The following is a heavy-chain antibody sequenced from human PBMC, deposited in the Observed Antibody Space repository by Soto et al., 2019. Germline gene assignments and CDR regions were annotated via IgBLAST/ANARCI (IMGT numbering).Heavy chain of an antibody. CDR2: ISWNSNTI. CDR1: GFTFDNYA. J-gene: IGHJ4*02. Sequence: QAGWSLRLSCAASGFTFDNYAMHWVRQAPGKGLEWVSGISWNSNTIAYADSVKGRFTISRDNAKNSLYLQMNSLRAEDTAFYYCAKDTGPNWGQGTLVTVSS. CDR3: AKDTGPN. V-gene: IGHV3-9*01.